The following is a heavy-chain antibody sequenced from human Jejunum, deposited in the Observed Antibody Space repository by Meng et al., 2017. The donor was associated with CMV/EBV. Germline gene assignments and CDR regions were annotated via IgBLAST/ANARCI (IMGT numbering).Heavy chain of an antibody. CDR2: SRSKAYGGTK. J-gene: IGHJ4*02. CDR3: TRGAYNY. V-gene: IGHV3-49*04. CDR1: GFSCGDYE. D-gene: IGHD4-11*01. Sequence: SGTGSGFSCGDYERGWVRQAKGKGREWVGISRSKAYGGTKEDAASVKGRCTISRDESKSIAYLQRNSLKTEDTAVYYCTRGAYNYWGQGTLVTVSS.